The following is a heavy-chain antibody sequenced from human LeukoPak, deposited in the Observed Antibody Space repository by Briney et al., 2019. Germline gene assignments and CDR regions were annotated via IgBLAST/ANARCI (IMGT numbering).Heavy chain of an antibody. CDR2: ISGSGGGT. Sequence: GGSLRLSCAASGFSVSTNYMSWVRQAPGKGLEWVSAISGSGGGTYYADSVKGRFTISRDNSKNTLYLQMNSLRADDTAVYYCAVDTTGDYWGQGTLVTVSS. CDR3: AVDTTGDY. V-gene: IGHV3-23*01. CDR1: GFSVSTNY. J-gene: IGHJ4*02. D-gene: IGHD1-14*01.